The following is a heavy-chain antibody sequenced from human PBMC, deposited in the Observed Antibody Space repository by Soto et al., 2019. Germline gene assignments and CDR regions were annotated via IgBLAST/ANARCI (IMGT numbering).Heavy chain of an antibody. J-gene: IGHJ6*02. Sequence: GASVKGSCKASGFPFTGYYMHWVRHAPGQGLEWMGWINPNSGGTNYAQKFQGWVTMTRDTSISTAYMELSRLRADDTAVYYCQREGFKAAAGTFYYGMDVWGQGTTVTVS. D-gene: IGHD6-13*01. CDR2: INPNSGGT. CDR1: GFPFTGYY. V-gene: IGHV1-2*04. CDR3: QREGFKAAAGTFYYGMDV.